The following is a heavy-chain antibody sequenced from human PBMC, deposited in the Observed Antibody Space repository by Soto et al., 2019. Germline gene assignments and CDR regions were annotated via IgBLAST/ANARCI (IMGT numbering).Heavy chain of an antibody. Sequence: QVQLVESGGGVVQRGGSLRLSCEASGFTFRSSGMHWVRQAPGKGLEWVSSIWYDGNNKYYADSVKGRFIIYRDNTKKTLYLQKNRLGGEDKAVYYCARDGGGGFSYGGYWGQGTLVAVSS. CDR2: IWYDGNNK. CDR3: ARDGGGGFSYGGY. CDR1: GFTFRSSG. V-gene: IGHV3-33*01. J-gene: IGHJ4*02. D-gene: IGHD4-17*01.